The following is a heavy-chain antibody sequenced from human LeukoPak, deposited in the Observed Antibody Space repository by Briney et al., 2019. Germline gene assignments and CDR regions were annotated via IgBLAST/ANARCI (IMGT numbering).Heavy chain of an antibody. V-gene: IGHV3-21*01. J-gene: IGHJ4*02. CDR2: ISSRSSYI. CDR1: GFTLRSYR. Sequence: PGGTLRRYGAAFGFTLRSYRMEWVRHAPGKGQEWVSSISSRSSYIYYADSVKGRFTISRDNAKNALYLQMNSLRAEDTAVYYCAGAVSDLDYWGQGTLVTGSP. CDR3: AGAVSDLDY. D-gene: IGHD3-10*01.